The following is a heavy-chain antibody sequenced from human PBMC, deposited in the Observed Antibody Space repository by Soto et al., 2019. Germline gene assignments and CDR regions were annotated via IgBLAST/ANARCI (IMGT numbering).Heavy chain of an antibody. CDR2: TYYRSKWFT. Sequence: LTCAIPGDSISTNIAGWNWIRQSPSRGLEWLGRTYYRSKWFTDYAVSVKNRITINPDTSKNQISLQLNSVTPEDTAVYYCARGGGVIDYWGHGTLVTDSP. CDR3: ARGGGVIDY. V-gene: IGHV6-1*01. D-gene: IGHD3-16*01. CDR1: GDSISTNIAG. J-gene: IGHJ4*01.